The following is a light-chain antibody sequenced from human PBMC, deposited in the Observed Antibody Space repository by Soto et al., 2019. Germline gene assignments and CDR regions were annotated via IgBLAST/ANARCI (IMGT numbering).Light chain of an antibody. CDR3: QQRANWPPTT. CDR1: RSVSNF. CDR2: DAS. J-gene: IGKJ5*01. V-gene: IGKV3-11*01. Sequence: TILTQSPATLSFFPGERATPSCRASRSVSNFLAWYQQKPRQAPRLLLYDASTRATGIPARFSGSGSGTDFTLTTSSLQPQDFAIYYCQQRANWPPTTFGHGTRLEIK.